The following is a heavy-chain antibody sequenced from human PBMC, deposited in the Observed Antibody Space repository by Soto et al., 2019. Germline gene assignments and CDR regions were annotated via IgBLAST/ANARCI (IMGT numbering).Heavy chain of an antibody. CDR3: TTCLTAAPRRFDP. CDR2: IKSKPDGGTT. D-gene: IGHD2-21*02. V-gene: IGHV3-15*07. Sequence: EVHLVESGGGLVKPGGSLRLSCVASGFTFTNAWMIWVRQAPGKGLEWVGRIKSKPDGGTTDYAAPVKGRFTISRDDSKNTVYLEMNSLKSEETAVYYWTTCLTAAPRRFDPWGQGTLVTVSS. CDR1: GFTFTNAW. J-gene: IGHJ5*02.